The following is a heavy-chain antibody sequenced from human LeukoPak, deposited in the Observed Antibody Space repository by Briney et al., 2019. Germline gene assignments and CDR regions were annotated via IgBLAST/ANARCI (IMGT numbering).Heavy chain of an antibody. D-gene: IGHD3-22*01. CDR3: AGGRAYYYDSSGLFRFDP. CDR2: IIPILGIA. J-gene: IGHJ5*02. CDR1: GGTFSSYA. Sequence: ASVKVSCKASGGTFSSYAISWVRQAPGQGLEWMGRIIPILGIANYAQKFQGRVTITADESTSTAYMELSSLRSEDTAVYYCAGGRAYYYDSSGLFRFDPWGQGTLVTVSS. V-gene: IGHV1-69*04.